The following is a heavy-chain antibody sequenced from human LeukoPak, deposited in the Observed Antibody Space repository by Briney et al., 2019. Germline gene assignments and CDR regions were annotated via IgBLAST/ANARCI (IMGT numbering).Heavy chain of an antibody. CDR1: GGSFSGYY. CDR2: INHSGST. CDR3: ARGRGITMVRGVIKALWFDP. Sequence: SETLSLTCAVYGGSFSGYYWSWIRQPPGKGLEWIGEINHSGSTNYNPSLKSRVTISVDTSKNQFTLKLSSVTAADTAVYYCARGRGITMVRGVIKALWFDPWGQGTLVTVSS. V-gene: IGHV4-34*01. J-gene: IGHJ5*02. D-gene: IGHD3-10*01.